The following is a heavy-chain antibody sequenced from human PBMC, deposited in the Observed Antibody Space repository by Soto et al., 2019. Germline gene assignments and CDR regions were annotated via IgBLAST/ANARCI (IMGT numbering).Heavy chain of an antibody. Sequence: PGGSLRLSCAASGFTFSIYAMSWVRQVPGKGLEWVSTISDSGGSAYYADSVKGRFTISRDNSKNTLYLQMNSLRAEDTAVYYCARPYGGKIGDAIDLWGQGTMVTVS. CDR2: ISDSGGSA. J-gene: IGHJ3*01. D-gene: IGHD2-15*01. V-gene: IGHV3-23*01. CDR3: ARPYGGKIGDAIDL. CDR1: GFTFSIYA.